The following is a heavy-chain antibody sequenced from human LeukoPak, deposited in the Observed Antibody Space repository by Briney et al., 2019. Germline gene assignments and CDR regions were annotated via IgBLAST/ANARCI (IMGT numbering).Heavy chain of an antibody. D-gene: IGHD4-17*01. Sequence: PGGSLRLSCVASGFTFSIYPMTWVRQAPGKGPEWVSIISDSGAITYYADSVTGRFTISRDNSKNTLYLQMNSLRAEDTAVYYCAREFYGDYVDWGQGTLVTVSS. CDR1: GFTFSIYP. CDR2: ISDSGAIT. CDR3: AREFYGDYVD. V-gene: IGHV3-23*01. J-gene: IGHJ4*02.